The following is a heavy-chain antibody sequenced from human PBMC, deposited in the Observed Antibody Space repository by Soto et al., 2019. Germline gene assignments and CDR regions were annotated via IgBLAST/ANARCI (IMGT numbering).Heavy chain of an antibody. D-gene: IGHD3-9*01. CDR3: ARDYHYDILTGFPSSYGMDV. CDR2: ISAYNGNT. CDR1: GYTFTSYG. J-gene: IGHJ6*02. V-gene: IGHV1-18*01. Sequence: QVQLVQSGAEVKKPGASVKVSCKASGYTFTSYGISWVRQAPGQGLEWMGWISAYNGNTNYAQKLPVRVTMTTDTSSTTDYTXLRSLRSDDTAVYYCARDYHYDILTGFPSSYGMDVWGQGTTVTVSS.